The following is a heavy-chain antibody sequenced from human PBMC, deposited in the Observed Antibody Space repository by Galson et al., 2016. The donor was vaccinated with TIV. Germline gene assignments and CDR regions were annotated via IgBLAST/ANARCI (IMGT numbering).Heavy chain of an antibody. CDR2: MDDSGNS. CDR3: ARERRDYYYGMDV. J-gene: IGHJ6*02. CDR1: GASNMSYF. Sequence: ETLSLTCTVSGASNMSYFWNWIRQAPGKGLEWIGYMDDSGNSNYHPSLKSRVIMSVDTSKRQFSLRLRSVTAADTAVYYCARERRDYYYGMDVWGQGTTVIVSS. V-gene: IGHV4-59*01.